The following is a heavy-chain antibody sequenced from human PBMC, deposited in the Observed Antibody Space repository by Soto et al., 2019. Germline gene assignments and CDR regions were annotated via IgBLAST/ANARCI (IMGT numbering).Heavy chain of an antibody. J-gene: IGHJ4*02. CDR3: ARETLLWFGEPVSIDY. V-gene: IGHV1-69*12. D-gene: IGHD3-10*01. CDR2: IIPIFGTA. Sequence: QVQLVQSGAEVKKPGSSVKVSCKASGGTFSSYAISWVRQAPGQGLEWMGGIIPIFGTANYAQKFQGRVTIPADESTSTAYMELSSLRSEDTAVYYCARETLLWFGEPVSIDYWGQGTLVTVSS. CDR1: GGTFSSYA.